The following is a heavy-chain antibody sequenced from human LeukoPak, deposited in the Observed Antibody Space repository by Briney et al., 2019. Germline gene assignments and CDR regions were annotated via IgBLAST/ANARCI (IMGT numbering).Heavy chain of an antibody. CDR2: IKLSGDFT. J-gene: IGHJ4*02. V-gene: IGHV1-46*01. CDR3: AREASEYCSSTSCYTFDY. D-gene: IGHD2-2*02. CDR1: GFTFTDYY. Sequence: ASVKVSCKASGFTFTDYYMHWLRQAPGQGLEWMGAIKLSGDFTKYAQKFQGRITMTGDTSTSTVYMEVRSPRSEDTAVYFCAREASEYCSSTSCYTFDYWGQGTLVTVSS.